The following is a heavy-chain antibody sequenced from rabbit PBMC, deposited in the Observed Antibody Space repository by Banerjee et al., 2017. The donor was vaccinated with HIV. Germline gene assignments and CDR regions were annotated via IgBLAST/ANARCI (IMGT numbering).Heavy chain of an antibody. D-gene: IGHD5-1*01. CDR1: GFTISSGY. V-gene: IGHV1S7*01. J-gene: IGHJ4*01. CDR2: IHAGDGGT. Sequence: RLVESRGGLVPPGESLTLSCKASGFTISSGYLIDWVRQAPGKGLEWIGTIHAGDGGTYYASWVNGRFTISSDNAQNTVDLQMNSLTAADTATYFCARNLGDWRNLWGQGTLVTVS. CDR3: ARNLGDWRNL.